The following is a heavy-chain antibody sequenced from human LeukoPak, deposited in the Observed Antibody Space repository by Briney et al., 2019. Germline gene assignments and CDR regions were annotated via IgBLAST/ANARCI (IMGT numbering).Heavy chain of an antibody. V-gene: IGHV3-48*03. CDR2: ISSSGSTI. D-gene: IGHD4-17*01. CDR1: GFTFSSYE. CDR3: AKDRHRYGDYGVGGIDY. Sequence: GGSLRLSCAASGFTFSSYEMNWVRQAPGKGLEWVSYISSSGSTIYYADSVKGRFTISRDNAKNSLYLQMNSLRAEDTAVYYCAKDRHRYGDYGVGGIDYWGQGTLVTVSS. J-gene: IGHJ4*02.